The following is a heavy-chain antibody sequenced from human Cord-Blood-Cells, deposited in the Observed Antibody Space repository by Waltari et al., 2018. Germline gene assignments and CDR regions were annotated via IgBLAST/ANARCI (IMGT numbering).Heavy chain of an antibody. CDR1: GFTFTSSA. CDR2: IVVGSGNT. Sequence: QMQLVQSGPEVKKPGTSVKVSCKASGFTFTSSAVQWVRQARGQRLEWIGWIVVGSGNTNYAQKFQERVTITRDMSTSTAYMELSSLRSEDTAVYYCAAGRTTVLWYFDLWGHGTLVTVSS. J-gene: IGHJ2*01. V-gene: IGHV1-58*01. D-gene: IGHD4-4*01. CDR3: AAGRTTVLWYFDL.